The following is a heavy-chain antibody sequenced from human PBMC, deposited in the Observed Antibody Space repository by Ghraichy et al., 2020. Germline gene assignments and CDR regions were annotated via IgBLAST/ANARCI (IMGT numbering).Heavy chain of an antibody. D-gene: IGHD6-6*01. Sequence: GGSLRLSCAASGFTVSSNYMSWVRQAPGKGLEWVSLIYSDGSAHYAVSVRGRFTVSRDNSKNTLRLQMNSLRAEDTAVYYCARGAVYSSSSMDFDYWGQGTLVTVSS. CDR1: GFTVSSNY. CDR2: IYSDGSA. J-gene: IGHJ4*02. V-gene: IGHV3-66*01. CDR3: ARGAVYSSSSMDFDY.